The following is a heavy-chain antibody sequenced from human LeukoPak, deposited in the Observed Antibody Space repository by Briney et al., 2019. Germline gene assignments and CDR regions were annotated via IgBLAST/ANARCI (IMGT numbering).Heavy chain of an antibody. Sequence: GGSLRLSCEISGFTFSRFAMNWVRQAPGQGLEWISIISGSGSSAYYADSVKGRFIVSRDNFKNTVNLEMSSLRVEDTAVYYCVPEGFDIWGQGKMVTVSS. CDR3: VPEGFDI. CDR1: GFTFSRFA. CDR2: ISGSGSSA. V-gene: IGHV3-23*01. J-gene: IGHJ3*02.